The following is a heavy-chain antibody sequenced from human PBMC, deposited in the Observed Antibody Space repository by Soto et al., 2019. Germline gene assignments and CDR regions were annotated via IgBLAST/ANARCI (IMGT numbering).Heavy chain of an antibody. Sequence: SETLSLTCSVSGGSVRGDYWSWIRQTPGRGLEWIGYVYDSGRTSYNPSLQSRVTMSEDTSNNRFFLTLTSVTAADTAVYYCARDRSRNLDVWGKGTTVTVSS. J-gene: IGHJ6*04. CDR1: GGSVRGDY. CDR3: ARDRSRNLDV. V-gene: IGHV4-59*02. CDR2: VYDSGRT.